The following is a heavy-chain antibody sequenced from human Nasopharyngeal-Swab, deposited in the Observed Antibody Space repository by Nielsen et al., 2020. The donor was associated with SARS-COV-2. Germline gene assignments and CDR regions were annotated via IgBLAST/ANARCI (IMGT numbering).Heavy chain of an antibody. Sequence: GESLKISCAASGFTFRTYSMNWVRQAPGKGLEWVSSISSSTSYTYYADSVKGRFTISRDNAKNSLYLQMNSLRAEDTAVYYCARGGYSGYEYYFDYWGQGTLVTVSS. V-gene: IGHV3-21*01. J-gene: IGHJ4*02. D-gene: IGHD5-12*01. CDR1: GFTFRTYS. CDR2: ISSSTSYT. CDR3: ARGGYSGYEYYFDY.